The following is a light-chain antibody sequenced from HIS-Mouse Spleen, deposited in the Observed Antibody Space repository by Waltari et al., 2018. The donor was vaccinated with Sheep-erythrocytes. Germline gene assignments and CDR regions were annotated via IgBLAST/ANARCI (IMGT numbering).Light chain of an antibody. CDR3: CSYAGSYNHV. Sequence: QSALTQPRPGSGAPGHSVTISFTGTTSDVGGYTYVSWYQQHPGKAPKLMIYDVSKRPSGVPDRFSGSKSGNTASLTISGLQAEDEADYYCCSYAGSYNHVFATGTKVTVL. V-gene: IGLV2-11*01. CDR2: DVS. J-gene: IGLJ1*01. CDR1: TSDVGGYTY.